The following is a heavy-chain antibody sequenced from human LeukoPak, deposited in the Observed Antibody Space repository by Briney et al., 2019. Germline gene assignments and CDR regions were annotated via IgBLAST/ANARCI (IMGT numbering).Heavy chain of an antibody. V-gene: IGHV3-53*01. D-gene: IGHD2-15*01. J-gene: IGHJ3*02. Sequence: PGGSLRLSCAASGFTFRNYAMHWVRQAPGKGLEWVSVIYSGGSTYYADSVKGRFTISRDNSKNTLYLQMNSLRAEDTAVYYCARAGRLRAFDIWGQGTMVTVSS. CDR3: ARAGRLRAFDI. CDR2: IYSGGST. CDR1: GFTFRNYA.